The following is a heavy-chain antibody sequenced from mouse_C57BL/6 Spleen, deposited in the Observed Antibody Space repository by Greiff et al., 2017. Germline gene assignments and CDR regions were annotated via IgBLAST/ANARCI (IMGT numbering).Heavy chain of an antibody. Sequence: QVQLKESGPELVKPGASVKISCKASGYAFSSSWMNWVKQRPGKGLEWIGRIYPGDGDTNYNGKFKGKATLTADKSSSTAYMQLSSLTSEDSAVYFCARSGITTVFDYWGQGTTLTVSS. CDR3: ARSGITTVFDY. CDR2: IYPGDGDT. D-gene: IGHD1-1*01. J-gene: IGHJ2*01. CDR1: GYAFSSSW. V-gene: IGHV1-82*01.